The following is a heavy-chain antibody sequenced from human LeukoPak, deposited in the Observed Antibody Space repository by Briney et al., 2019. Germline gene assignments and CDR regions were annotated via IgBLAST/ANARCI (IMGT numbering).Heavy chain of an antibody. J-gene: IGHJ5*02. CDR3: ARHRLWFGEFQTNWFDP. V-gene: IGHV4-39*01. D-gene: IGHD3-10*01. Sequence: SETLSLTCTVSGGSISSSSSYWGWIRQPPGKGLEWIGSIYYSGSTYYNPSLKSRVTISVDTSKNQFSLKLSSVTAADTAVYYCARHRLWFGEFQTNWFDPWGQGTLVTVSS. CDR2: IYYSGST. CDR1: GGSISSSSSY.